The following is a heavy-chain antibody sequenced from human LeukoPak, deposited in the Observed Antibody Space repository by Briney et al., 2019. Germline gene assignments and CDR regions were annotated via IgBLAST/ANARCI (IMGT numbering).Heavy chain of an antibody. D-gene: IGHD2-21*01. CDR3: ARFPSESSGAYYDYFLH. V-gene: IGHV4-4*02. J-gene: IGHJ1*01. CDR2: IYHSGST. Sequence: NTGGSLRLSCAASGFSFSVYWMHWVRQAPGKGPEWIGEIYHSGSTNYNPSLKSRVTISVDKSKNQFSLNLSSVTAADTAVYYCARFPSESSGAYYDYFLHWDPGTLVAVSS. CDR1: GFSFSVYW.